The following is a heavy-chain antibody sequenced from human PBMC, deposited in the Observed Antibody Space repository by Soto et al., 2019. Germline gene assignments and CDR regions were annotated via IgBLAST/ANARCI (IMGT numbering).Heavy chain of an antibody. J-gene: IGHJ6*02. CDR1: GVSISSGDYY. Sequence: SETLSLTCTVSGVSISSGDYYWSWIRQPPGKGLEWIGYIYYSGSTYYNPSLKSRVTISVDTSNNQFSLKLSSVTAADTAVYYCARVSKSAIIVATKARNYYYYGMDVWGQGTTVTVSS. CDR2: IYYSGST. CDR3: ARVSKSAIIVATKARNYYYYGMDV. D-gene: IGHD5-12*01. V-gene: IGHV4-30-4*01.